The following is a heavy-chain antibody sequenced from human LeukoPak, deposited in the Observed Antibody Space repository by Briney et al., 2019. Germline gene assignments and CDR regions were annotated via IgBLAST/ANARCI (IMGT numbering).Heavy chain of an antibody. J-gene: IGHJ4*02. CDR2: MYDSGSS. Sequence: SGTLSLTCGVSGGSIGSRNWWSWVRQPPGKGLEWIGEMYDSGSSNYNPSLKSRVTMSVDTSKKQFSLRLASVTVADTAVYYCARGIGAADYWGQGTLVTVSS. CDR1: GGSIGSRNW. V-gene: IGHV4-4*02. CDR3: ARGIGAADY. D-gene: IGHD1-26*01.